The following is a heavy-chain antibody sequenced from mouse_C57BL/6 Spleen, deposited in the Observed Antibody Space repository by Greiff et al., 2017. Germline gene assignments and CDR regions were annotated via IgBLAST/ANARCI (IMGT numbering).Heavy chain of an antibody. D-gene: IGHD3-1*01. J-gene: IGHJ2*01. CDR1: GYSITSGYY. Sequence: DVKLQESGPGLVKPSQSLSLTCSVTGYSITSGYYWNWIRQFPGNKLEWMGYISYDGSNNYNPSLKNRISITRDTSKNQFFRKLNSVTTEDTATYYCARDRDVWGQGTTLTVSS. V-gene: IGHV3-6*01. CDR2: ISYDGSN. CDR3: ARDRDV.